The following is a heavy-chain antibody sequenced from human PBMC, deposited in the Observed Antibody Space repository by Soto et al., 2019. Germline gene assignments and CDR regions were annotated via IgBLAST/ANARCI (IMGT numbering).Heavy chain of an antibody. CDR3: AKDNTVAGSLDYYYYGMDV. D-gene: IGHD6-19*01. CDR2: ISWDGGST. J-gene: IGHJ6*02. CDR1: GFTFDDYT. V-gene: IGHV3-43*01. Sequence: GGSLRLSCAASGFTFDDYTMHWVRQAPGKGLEWVSLISWDGGSTYYADSVKGRFTISRDNSKNSLYLQMNSLRTEDTALYYCAKDNTVAGSLDYYYYGMDVWGQGTTVTVSS.